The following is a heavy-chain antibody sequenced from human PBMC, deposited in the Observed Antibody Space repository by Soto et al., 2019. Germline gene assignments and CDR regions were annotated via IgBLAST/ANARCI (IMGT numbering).Heavy chain of an antibody. CDR3: ARAGGIVAAINYYGLDV. D-gene: IGHD2-21*01. Sequence: SETLSLTCTVSGVSISSGGSYWTWIRQRPGKGLEWIGYSYYIGSSYYNPSLQSRVTISVDTSKSQVSLKLSSVTAADTAVYYCARAGGIVAAINYYGLDVWGHGATVTVSS. CDR2: SYYIGSS. V-gene: IGHV4-31*03. J-gene: IGHJ6*02. CDR1: GVSISSGGSY.